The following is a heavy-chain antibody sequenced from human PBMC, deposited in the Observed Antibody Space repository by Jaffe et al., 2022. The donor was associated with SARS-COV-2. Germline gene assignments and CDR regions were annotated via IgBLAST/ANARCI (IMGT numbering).Heavy chain of an antibody. CDR2: ITGSSGYT. CDR1: GFTFGDYY. J-gene: IGHJ4*02. D-gene: IGHD5-18*01. Sequence: QVQLVESGGGLVKPGGSLRLSCAASGFTFGDYYMSWFRQAPGKGLEWISYITGSSGYTRYADSVKGRFTISRDNAKNSLYLQMSSLRAEDTAVYYCARGRTFGFSHGYVAYWGRGTLVTVSS. CDR3: ARGRTFGFSHGYVAY. V-gene: IGHV3-11*06.